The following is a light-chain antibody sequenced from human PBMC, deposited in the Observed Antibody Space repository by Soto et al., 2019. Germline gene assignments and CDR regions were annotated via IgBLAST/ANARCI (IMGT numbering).Light chain of an antibody. CDR2: GHN. Sequence: QSVLTQPPSVSGAPRQRVTISCTGSSSNIGAGYDVHWYQQVPGTAPKLLVYGHNIRPSGVPDRFSGSKSGTSASLAITGLQAEDEADYYCQSYDSSLSGSVFGGGTKLTVL. CDR1: SSNIGAGYD. CDR3: QSYDSSLSGSV. J-gene: IGLJ3*02. V-gene: IGLV1-40*01.